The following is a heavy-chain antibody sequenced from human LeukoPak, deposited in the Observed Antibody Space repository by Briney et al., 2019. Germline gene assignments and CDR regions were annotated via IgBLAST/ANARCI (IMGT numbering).Heavy chain of an antibody. D-gene: IGHD5-12*01. V-gene: IGHV5-51*01. J-gene: IGHJ5*02. CDR2: IYPGDSDT. CDR3: ARPLGGYSGYDSFRWFDP. Sequence: GESLKISCKGSGYSFTSYWIGWVRQMPGKGLEWMGIIYPGDSDTRYSPPFQGQVTISADKSISTAYLQWSSLKASDTAMYYCARPLGGYSGYDSFRWFDPWGQGTLVTVSS. CDR1: GYSFTSYW.